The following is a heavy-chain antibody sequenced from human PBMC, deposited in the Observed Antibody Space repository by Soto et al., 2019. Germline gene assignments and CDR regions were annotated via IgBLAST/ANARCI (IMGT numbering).Heavy chain of an antibody. CDR2: IRYDGSNK. Sequence: QVQLVESGGGVVQPGRSLRLSCAASGFNFRNYGMHWVRQASGKGLEWVAGIRYDGSNKVYADSVKGRFTISRDNSENTLSLELSSLRAEDTAVDYCARDVGGSSYYFYWGQGTLVTVSS. J-gene: IGHJ4*02. CDR1: GFNFRNYG. CDR3: ARDVGGSSYYFY. V-gene: IGHV3-30*19. D-gene: IGHD2-15*01.